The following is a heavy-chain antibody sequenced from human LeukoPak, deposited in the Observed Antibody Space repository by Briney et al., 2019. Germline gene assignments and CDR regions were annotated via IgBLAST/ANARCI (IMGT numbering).Heavy chain of an antibody. D-gene: IGHD3-10*01. CDR1: GYTFTSYG. V-gene: IGHV1-18*01. Sequence: ASVKVSCKASGYTFTSYGISWVRQAPGQGLEWMGWISAYNGNTNYAQKLQGRVTMTTDTSTSTAYMELRSLRSDDTAVYYCAREKTYYYASGWVRVAFDIWGQGTMVTVSS. J-gene: IGHJ3*02. CDR2: ISAYNGNT. CDR3: AREKTYYYASGWVRVAFDI.